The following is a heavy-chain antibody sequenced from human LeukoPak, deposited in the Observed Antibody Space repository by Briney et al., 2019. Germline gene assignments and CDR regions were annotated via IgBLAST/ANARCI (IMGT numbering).Heavy chain of an antibody. CDR2: ISGSGGST. CDR3: AKDDSQHYYDSSGYYVFDY. D-gene: IGHD3-22*01. V-gene: IGHV3-23*01. J-gene: IGHJ4*02. Sequence: GSLRLSCAASGFTFSSYAMSWVRQAPGKGLEWVSAISGSGGSTYYPDSVKGRFTISRDNSKNTLYLQMNSLRAEDTAVYYCAKDDSQHYYDSSGYYVFDYWGQGTLVTVSS. CDR1: GFTFSSYA.